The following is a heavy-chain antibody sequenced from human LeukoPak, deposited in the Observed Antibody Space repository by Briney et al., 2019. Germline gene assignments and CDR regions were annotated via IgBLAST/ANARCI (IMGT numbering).Heavy chain of an antibody. CDR1: GYSISSGYY. CDR2: IYHSGST. V-gene: IGHV4-38-2*02. CDR3: ACLTTADAFDI. D-gene: IGHD3-22*01. J-gene: IGHJ3*02. Sequence: PSETLSLTCTVSGYSISSGYYWGWIRQPPGKGLEWIGSIYHSGSTYYNPSLKSRVTISVDTSKNQFSLKLSSVTAADTAVYYCACLTTADAFDIWGQGTMVTVSS.